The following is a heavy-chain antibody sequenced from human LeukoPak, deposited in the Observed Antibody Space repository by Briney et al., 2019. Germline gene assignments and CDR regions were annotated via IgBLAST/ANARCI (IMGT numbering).Heavy chain of an antibody. CDR1: KFTFSSYE. D-gene: IGHD1-26*01. J-gene: IGHJ4*02. CDR2: VSGGGETT. V-gene: IGHV3-48*03. Sequence: GGSLRLSCEASKFTFSSYEMNWVRQAPGKGLEWVSYVSGGGETTYYAESVKGRFTISRDNAKSFLYLQLSGLRAEDTAVYYCARSGSFFDYWGQGTLVTVSS. CDR3: ARSGSFFDY.